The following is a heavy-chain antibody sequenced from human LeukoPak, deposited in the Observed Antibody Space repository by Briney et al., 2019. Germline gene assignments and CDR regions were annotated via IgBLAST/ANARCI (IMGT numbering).Heavy chain of an antibody. V-gene: IGHV3-23*01. D-gene: IGHD7-27*01. Sequence: GGSLRLSCAASGFTFSSYTTTWVRQAPGKGLKWVSTITTGDGNTYYADSVKGRFTVSRDDSKNTLYLQMNSLRAEDTAVYYCAKDGGLWVSAHWGDSWGRGTLVTVSS. J-gene: IGHJ4*02. CDR2: ITTGDGNT. CDR3: AKDGGLWVSAHWGDS. CDR1: GFTFSSYT.